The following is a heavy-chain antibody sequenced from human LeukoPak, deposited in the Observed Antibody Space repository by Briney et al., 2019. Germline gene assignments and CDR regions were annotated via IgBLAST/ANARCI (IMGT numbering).Heavy chain of an antibody. CDR3: ARGLASCAGDCYSDGFDY. Sequence: SETLSLTCTVSGYSISSGYYWGCIRQSPGKGLEWIGSIYHGGSTYYNPSLRSRVIVSVDTSKNHFSLKMSSVTAADTAVYYCARGLASCAGDCYSDGFDYWGQGALVTVSS. V-gene: IGHV4-38-2*02. CDR1: GYSISSGYY. CDR2: IYHGGST. J-gene: IGHJ4*02. D-gene: IGHD2-21*02.